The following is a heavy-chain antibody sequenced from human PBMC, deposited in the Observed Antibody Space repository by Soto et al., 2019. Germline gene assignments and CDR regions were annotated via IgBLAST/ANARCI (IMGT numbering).Heavy chain of an antibody. CDR2: IWYDGSNK. CDR1: GFTFSSYG. Sequence: QVQLVESGGGVVQPGRSLRLSCAASGFTFSSYGMHWVRQAPGKGLEWVAVIWYDGSNKYYADSVKGRFTISRDNSKNTLYLQMNSLRAEDTAVYYCARGRVVPAYGTGWYFDLWGRGTLVTVSS. CDR3: ARGRVVPAYGTGWYFDL. V-gene: IGHV3-33*01. J-gene: IGHJ2*01. D-gene: IGHD2-2*01.